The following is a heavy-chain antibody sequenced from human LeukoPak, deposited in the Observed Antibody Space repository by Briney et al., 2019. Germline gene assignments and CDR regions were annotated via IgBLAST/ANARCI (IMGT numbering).Heavy chain of an antibody. CDR1: GFTFSSYW. CDR3: TRTNYG. CDR2: INSDGSTT. D-gene: IGHD2-8*01. V-gene: IGHV3-74*01. J-gene: IGHJ4*02. Sequence: PGGSLRLSCAASGFTFSSYWMHWVRQAPGKGLMWVSRINSDGSTTSYADSVKGRFTISRDNAKNTLYLQMNSLRVEDTAVYYCTRTNYGWGQGTLVTVSS.